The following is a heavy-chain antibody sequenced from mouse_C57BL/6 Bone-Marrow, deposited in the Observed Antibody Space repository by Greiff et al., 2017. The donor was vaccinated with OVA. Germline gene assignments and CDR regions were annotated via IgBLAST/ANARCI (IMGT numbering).Heavy chain of an antibody. CDR1: GYTFTSYD. Sequence: QVQLKQSGPELVKPGASVKLSCKASGYTFTSYDINWVKQRPGQGLEWIGWIYPRDGSTKYNEKFKGKATLTVDTSSSTAYMELHSLTSEDSAVYFCARNRYPAWFAYWGQGTLVTVSA. V-gene: IGHV1-85*01. CDR3: ARNRYPAWFAY. J-gene: IGHJ3*01. D-gene: IGHD2-14*01. CDR2: IYPRDGST.